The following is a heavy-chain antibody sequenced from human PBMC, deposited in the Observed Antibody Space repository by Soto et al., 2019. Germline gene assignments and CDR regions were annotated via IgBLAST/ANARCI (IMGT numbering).Heavy chain of an antibody. CDR3: ARDHIFAFDY. D-gene: IGHD2-15*01. V-gene: IGHV3-49*04. J-gene: IGHJ4*02. CDR1: GSIFGDHA. Sequence: PGGSLRLSCTASGSIFGDHAMSWVRQAPGKGLEWVGFIRSKAFGGTTEYAASVTGRFTISRDDSKSIAYLQMNSLKTEDTAMYFCARDHIFAFDYWGQGTLVTVSS. CDR2: IRSKAFGGTT.